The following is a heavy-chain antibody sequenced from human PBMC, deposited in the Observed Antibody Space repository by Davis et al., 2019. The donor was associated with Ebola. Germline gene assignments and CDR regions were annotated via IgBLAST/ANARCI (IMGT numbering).Heavy chain of an antibody. CDR3: AGPGTAGTVDGFNI. D-gene: IGHD1-1*01. CDR2: IYPGDSDT. J-gene: IGHJ3*02. CDR1: GYRIISYW. Sequence: GGSLRLSCKGSGYRIISYWIGWVRQMPGKGLEWMGIIYPGDSDTRYSPSFQGQVTISVDKSISTAYLQWSSLKASDTAMYYRAGPGTAGTVDGFNIWGQGTVVTVSS. V-gene: IGHV5-51*01.